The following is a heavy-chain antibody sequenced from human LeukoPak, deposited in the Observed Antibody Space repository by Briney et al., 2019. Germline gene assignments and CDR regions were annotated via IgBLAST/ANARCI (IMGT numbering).Heavy chain of an antibody. D-gene: IGHD2-2*01. CDR2: INPNSGGT. CDR1: GGTFSSYA. J-gene: IGHJ4*02. CDR3: ATAAEPCSSTSCWLYLDY. V-gene: IGHV1-2*02. Sequence: ASVKVSCKASGGTFSSYAINWVRQAPGQGLEWMGWINPNSGGTNYAQKCQGRVTMTRDTSISTAYMELSRLRSDDTAVYYCATAAEPCSSTSCWLYLDYWGQGTLVTVSS.